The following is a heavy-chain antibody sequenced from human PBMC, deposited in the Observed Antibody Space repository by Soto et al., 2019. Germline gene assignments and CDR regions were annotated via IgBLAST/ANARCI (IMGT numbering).Heavy chain of an antibody. CDR2: IYPGDSDT. J-gene: IGHJ5*02. CDR1: GYSFTSYW. CDR3: ARTREMATISP. Sequence: GESLKISCKGSGYSFTSYWIGWVRQMPGKGLEWMGIIYPGDSDTRYSPSFQGQVSTSADKSISTAYLQWSSLKASDTAMYYCARTREMATISPWGQGTLVTVSS. V-gene: IGHV5-51*01. D-gene: IGHD5-12*01.